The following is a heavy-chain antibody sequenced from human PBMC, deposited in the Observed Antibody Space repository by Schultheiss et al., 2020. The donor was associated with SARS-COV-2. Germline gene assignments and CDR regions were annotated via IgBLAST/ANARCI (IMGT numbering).Heavy chain of an antibody. CDR3: ARAVGYDFWSGYSAFDY. D-gene: IGHD3-3*01. CDR2: ISAYNGNT. CDR1: GGTFSSYA. J-gene: IGHJ4*02. V-gene: IGHV1-18*01. Sequence: ASVKVSCKASGGTFSSYAISWVRQAPGQGLEWMGWISAYNGNTNYAQKLQGRVTMTTDTSTSTAYMELSSLRSEDTAVYYCARAVGYDFWSGYSAFDYWGQGTLVTVSS.